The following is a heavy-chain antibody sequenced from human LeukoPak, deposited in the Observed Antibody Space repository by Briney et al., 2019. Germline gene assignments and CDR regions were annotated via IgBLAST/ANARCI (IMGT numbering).Heavy chain of an antibody. CDR2: IIPIFGTS. Sequence: SVKVSCKTSGGTFSNSAISWVRQAPGQGLEWMGGIIPIFGTSNYAQKFQGRVTITADESTSTAYMELSSLRSEDTAVYYCANWIRRISGNYHDAFDIWGQGTVVSVFS. CDR3: ANWIRRISGNYHDAFDI. V-gene: IGHV1-69*13. CDR1: GGTFSNSA. J-gene: IGHJ3*02. D-gene: IGHD1-26*01.